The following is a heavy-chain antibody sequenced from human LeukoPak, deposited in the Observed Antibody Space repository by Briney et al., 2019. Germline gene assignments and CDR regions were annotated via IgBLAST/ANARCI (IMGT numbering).Heavy chain of an antibody. CDR2: ISSGGSTI. J-gene: IGHJ3*02. CDR1: GFTFSSYE. V-gene: IGHV3-48*03. Sequence: PGGSLRLSCAASGFTFSSYEMNWVRQAPGKGLEWVSYISSGGSTIYYADSVKGRLTISRDNAKNSLYLQMNSLRAEDTAVYYCARESWHQRAFDIWGQGTMVTVSS. D-gene: IGHD5-24*01. CDR3: ARESWHQRAFDI.